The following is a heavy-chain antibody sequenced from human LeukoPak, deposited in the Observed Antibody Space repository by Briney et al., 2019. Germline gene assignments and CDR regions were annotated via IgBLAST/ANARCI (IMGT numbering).Heavy chain of an antibody. V-gene: IGHV1-69*04. J-gene: IGHJ4*02. CDR2: IIPILGIA. CDR1: GYTFTSYG. CDR3: ARTGCSGGDCVDY. Sequence: SVKVSCKASGYTFTSYGISWVRQAPGQGLEWMGRIIPILGIANYAQKFQGRVTITADKSTSTAYMELSSLRSEDTAVYYCARTGCSGGDCVDYWGQGTLVTVSS. D-gene: IGHD2-21*02.